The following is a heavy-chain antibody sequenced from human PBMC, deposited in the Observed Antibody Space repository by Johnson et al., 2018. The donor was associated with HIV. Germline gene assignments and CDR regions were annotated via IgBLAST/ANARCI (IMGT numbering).Heavy chain of an antibody. CDR2: IKSKTAGGTT. D-gene: IGHD5-18*01. V-gene: IGHV3-15*01. J-gene: IGHJ3*02. Sequence: VQLVESGGGLVKPGGSLRLSCAASGFTFSNAWMSWVRQAPGKGLEWVGRIKSKTAGGTTDYAAPVKGRFTISRDDSKNTLYLQMNSLRAEDTAVYYCARDAYSYGAYDAFDIWGQGTMVTVSS. CDR3: ARDAYSYGAYDAFDI. CDR1: GFTFSNAW.